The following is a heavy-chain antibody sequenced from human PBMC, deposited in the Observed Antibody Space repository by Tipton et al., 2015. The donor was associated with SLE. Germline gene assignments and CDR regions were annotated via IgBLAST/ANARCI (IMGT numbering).Heavy chain of an antibody. V-gene: IGHV3-30*02. CDR2: IGSDGIDRSSK. CDR1: GFIFSDYG. J-gene: IGHJ6*02. CDR3: AKDFLDCTGGTCSHVDYHYGLDV. D-gene: IGHD2-8*02. Sequence: SGFIFSDYGIQWVRQAPGKGLEWVASIGSDGIDRSSKYYADSVKGRFTISRDNSRDTLYLQLNTLRAEDTAVYYCAKDFLDCTGGTCSHVDYHYGLDVWGQGTTVTVSS.